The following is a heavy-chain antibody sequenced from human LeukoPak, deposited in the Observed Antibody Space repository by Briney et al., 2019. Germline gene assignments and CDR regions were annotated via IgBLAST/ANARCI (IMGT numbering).Heavy chain of an antibody. J-gene: IGHJ4*02. CDR2: IASETYGGTA. Sequence: PGGSLRLSCTASGFTFGDYAVTWVRQAPGKGPEWVGFIASETYGGTAEYAASVKGRFTISRDDSNSIAYLQMNSLKTEDTAVYYCTRDQTPYYWGQGTLVTVSS. V-gene: IGHV3-49*04. CDR1: GFTFGDYA. CDR3: TRDQTPYY.